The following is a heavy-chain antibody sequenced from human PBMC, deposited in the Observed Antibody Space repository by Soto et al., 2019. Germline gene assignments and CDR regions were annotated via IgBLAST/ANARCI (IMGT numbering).Heavy chain of an antibody. CDR1: GGSISSSSYY. V-gene: IGHV4-39*01. CDR3: ARRGSSSWYGY. J-gene: IGHJ4*02. CDR2: IYYSGNT. Sequence: QLQLQESGPGLVKPSETLSLTCTVSGGSISSSSYYWGWIRQPPGKRLEWIGRIYYSGNTYYNPSLKSRATISVDTSKNQFSLKMSSVTAADTAVYYCARRGSSSWYGYWGQGTLGSVSS. D-gene: IGHD6-13*01.